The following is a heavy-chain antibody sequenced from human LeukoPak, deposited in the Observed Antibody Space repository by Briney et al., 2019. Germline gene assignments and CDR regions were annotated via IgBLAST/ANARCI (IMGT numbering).Heavy chain of an antibody. D-gene: IGHD4-23*01. CDR3: ARDDYGGNDYFDY. CDR1: GFTFSSYS. J-gene: IGHJ4*02. CDR2: IRGSSDYI. V-gene: IGHV3-21*01. Sequence: GGSLRLSCAASGFTFSSYSINWVRQAPGKGLEWVSSIRGSSDYIYYAASVKGRFTTSRDNAKNSLYLQMNSLRAEDTAVYYCARDDYGGNDYFDYWGRGTLVTVSS.